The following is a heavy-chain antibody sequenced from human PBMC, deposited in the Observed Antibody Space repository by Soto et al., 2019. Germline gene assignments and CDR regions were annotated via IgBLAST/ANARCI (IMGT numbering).Heavy chain of an antibody. CDR2: IIPIFGTA. Sequence: GASVKVSCKASGGTFSSYAISWVRQAPGQGLEWMGGIIPIFGTANYAQKFQGRVTITADKSTSTAYMELSSLRSEDTAVYYCASLTAPGYCSSTSCYDYWGQGTLVTVSS. CDR1: GGTFSSYA. D-gene: IGHD2-2*01. J-gene: IGHJ4*02. CDR3: ASLTAPGYCSSTSCYDY. V-gene: IGHV1-69*06.